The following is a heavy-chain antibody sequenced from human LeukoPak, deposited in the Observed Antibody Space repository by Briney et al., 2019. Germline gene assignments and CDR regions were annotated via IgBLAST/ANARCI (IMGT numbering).Heavy chain of an antibody. CDR2: ISGSGGST. V-gene: IGHV3-23*01. Sequence: GGSLRLSCAASGFTFSSYAMSWVRQAPGKGLEWVSAISGSGGSTYYADSVKGRFTISRDNSKNTLYLQMNSLRAEDTAVYYCAKSMGKDSSGYFLDFDYWGQGTLVTVSS. J-gene: IGHJ4*02. D-gene: IGHD3-22*01. CDR1: GFTFSSYA. CDR3: AKSMGKDSSGYFLDFDY.